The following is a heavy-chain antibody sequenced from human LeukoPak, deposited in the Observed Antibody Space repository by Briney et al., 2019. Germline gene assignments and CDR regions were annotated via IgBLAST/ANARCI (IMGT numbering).Heavy chain of an antibody. V-gene: IGHV3-21*06. CDR1: TFTFSSYN. Sequence: GGSLRLSCAASTFTFSSYNVNWVRQAPGKGLEWVSSISSSGTYIYYRDSVKGRFTISRDNSNNIISLQMNNLTTEDTATYYCAREKFDSWGQGTLVTVSP. CDR2: ISSSGTYI. J-gene: IGHJ5*01. CDR3: AREKFDS.